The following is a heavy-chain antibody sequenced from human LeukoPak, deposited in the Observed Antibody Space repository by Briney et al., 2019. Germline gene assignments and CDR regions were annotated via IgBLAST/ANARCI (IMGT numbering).Heavy chain of an antibody. D-gene: IGHD5-18*01. J-gene: IGHJ6*04. CDR2: ISGSGGST. CDR1: GFTFSSYA. Sequence: PGGSLRLSCAASGFTFSSYAMSWVRQAPGKGLEWVSVISGSGGSTYYADSVKGRFTISRDDPKNTMYLQMNSLRAEDTAVYYCANPGIQLWFRPKMDVWGKGTTVTVSS. V-gene: IGHV3-23*01. CDR3: ANPGIQLWFRPKMDV.